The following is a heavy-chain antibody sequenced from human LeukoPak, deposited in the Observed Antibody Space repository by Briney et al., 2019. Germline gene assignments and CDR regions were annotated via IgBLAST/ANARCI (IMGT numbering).Heavy chain of an antibody. D-gene: IGHD6-13*01. V-gene: IGHV4-59*01. CDR2: IYYSGTT. J-gene: IGHJ4*02. CDR1: GGSISNYY. CDR3: ARGVYIAAAQYGY. Sequence: SETLSLTCTVSGGSISNYYWSWIRQLPGKGLEWIGYIYYSGTTNYNPSLKSRVTISVDTSKNQFSLKLNSVTAADTAVYYCARGVYIAAAQYGYWGQGTLVTVSS.